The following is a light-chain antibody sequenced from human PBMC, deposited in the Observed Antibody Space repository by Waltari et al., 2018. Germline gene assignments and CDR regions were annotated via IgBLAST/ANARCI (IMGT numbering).Light chain of an antibody. J-gene: IGLJ1*01. CDR3: SSYTGGSTFYV. CDR2: GVS. CDR1: RSDDGHDNY. V-gene: IGLV2-14*01. Sequence: QSALTQPASVSGSPGQSITIPCTGTRSDDGHDNYVHWYKQPPGKVPKLIIYGVSNRPSGVSNRFSGSKSGNTASLTISGLQAEDEADYYCSSYTGGSTFYVFGTGTKVAVL.